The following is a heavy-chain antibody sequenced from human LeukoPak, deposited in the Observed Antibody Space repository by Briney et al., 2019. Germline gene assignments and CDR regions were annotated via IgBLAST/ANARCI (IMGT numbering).Heavy chain of an antibody. CDR2: IKADGSVK. J-gene: IGHJ3*02. CDR1: EFTFSTFW. D-gene: IGHD2-21*01. CDR3: VRDTDYQRNSGGLYAHYDALDI. Sequence: GGSLRLSCAASEFTFSTFWMSWVRQAPGKGLEWVANIKADGSVKHYVDSVEGRFSISRDNARSSLYLQMNSLRAEDTAVYYCVRDTDYQRNSGGLYAHYDALDIWGHGTMVTVSS. V-gene: IGHV3-7*01.